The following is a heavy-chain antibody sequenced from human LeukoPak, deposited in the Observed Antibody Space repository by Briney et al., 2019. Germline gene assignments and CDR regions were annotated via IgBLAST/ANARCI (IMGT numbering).Heavy chain of an antibody. D-gene: IGHD6-13*01. CDR2: TNHSAST. CDR1: GGSFSGYY. J-gene: IGHJ5*02. V-gene: IGHV4-34*01. CDR3: ARGLGIAAA. Sequence: SETLSLTCAVYGGSFSGYYWSWIRQPPGKGLEWIGETNHSASTNYNPSLKSRVTITGDTSKNQYSLKLSSVTAADTAVYYCARGLGIAAAWGQGTLVTVSS.